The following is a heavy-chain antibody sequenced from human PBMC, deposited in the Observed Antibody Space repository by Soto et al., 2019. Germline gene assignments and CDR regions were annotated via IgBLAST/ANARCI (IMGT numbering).Heavy chain of an antibody. J-gene: IGHJ4*02. CDR1: GGSVSSGSYY. CDR3: ASEGGYGSGTW. Sequence: QVQLQESGPGLVKPSETLSLTCTVSGGSVSSGSYYWSWIRQPPGKGLEWIGYIYYSGSTNYNPSLKSRVTISVDTSKNQFSLKLSSVTAADTAVYYCASEGGYGSGTWWGQGTLVTVSS. CDR2: IYYSGST. V-gene: IGHV4-61*01. D-gene: IGHD3-10*01.